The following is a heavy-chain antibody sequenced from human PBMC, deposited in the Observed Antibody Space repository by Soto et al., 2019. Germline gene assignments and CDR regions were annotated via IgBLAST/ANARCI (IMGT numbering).Heavy chain of an antibody. V-gene: IGHV3-7*01. Sequence: EVQLVESGGGLVQPGGSLRLSCTASEFTFSQYWLTWVRQTPGRGLEWVANIKEDGSEKNYVDSVRGRFTISRDNVKNSLFLQMNSLRVEDTAVYYCAKALRPSLNFFYYMDVWGRGTSVTVSS. CDR3: AKALRPSLNFFYYMDV. D-gene: IGHD2-2*01. CDR1: EFTFSQYW. J-gene: IGHJ6*03. CDR2: IKEDGSEK.